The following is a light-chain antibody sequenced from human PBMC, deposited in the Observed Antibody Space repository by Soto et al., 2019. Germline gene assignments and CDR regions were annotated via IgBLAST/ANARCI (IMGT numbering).Light chain of an antibody. CDR3: ISYASINTYV. CDR2: DVT. J-gene: IGLJ1*01. Sequence: QSALTQPASVSGSPGQEITISCTGTSSDVGGYDYVSWYQQHPGKAPKLMTYDVTNRPLGVSNRFSGSKSGNTASLTISGLQAEDEADYYCISYASINTYVFGTGTKVTVL. V-gene: IGLV2-14*01. CDR1: SSDVGGYDY.